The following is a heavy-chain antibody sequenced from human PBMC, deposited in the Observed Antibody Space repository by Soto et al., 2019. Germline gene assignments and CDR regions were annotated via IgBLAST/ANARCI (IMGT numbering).Heavy chain of an antibody. D-gene: IGHD2-15*01. CDR1: GFTFDDYA. V-gene: IGHV3-9*01. Sequence: EVQLVESGGGWVQPGRSLRLSCAASGFTFDDYAMHWVRRVPGKGLEWVSSISWNSNIIGYADSVKGRFTISRDNAKNSLYLQMNSLRPEDTALYYCAKGGPDGFCSGGRCYFDYWGQGTLVTVSS. CDR3: AKGGPDGFCSGGRCYFDY. CDR2: ISWNSNII. J-gene: IGHJ4*02.